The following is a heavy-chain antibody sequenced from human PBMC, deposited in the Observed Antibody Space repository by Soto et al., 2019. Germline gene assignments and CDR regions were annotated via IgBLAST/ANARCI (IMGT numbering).Heavy chain of an antibody. V-gene: IGHV3-21*01. CDR1: GFTFSSYS. CDR3: ARDLTKSLLNIKYSGSSNWFDP. J-gene: IGHJ5*02. D-gene: IGHD1-26*01. CDR2: ISSSSSYI. Sequence: GGSLRLSCAASGFTFSSYSMNWVRQAPGKGLEWVSSISSSSSYIYYADSVKGRFTISRDNAKNSLYLQMNSLRAEDTAVYYCARDLTKSLLNIKYSGSSNWFDPWGQGTLATVSS.